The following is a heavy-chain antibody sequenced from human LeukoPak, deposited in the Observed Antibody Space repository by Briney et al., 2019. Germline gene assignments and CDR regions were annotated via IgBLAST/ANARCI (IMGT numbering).Heavy chain of an antibody. CDR1: GYTFTGYY. Sequence: GASVKVSCKASGYTFTGYYMHWVRQAPGQGLEWMGRINPNSGGTNYAQKFQGRVTMTGDTSISTAYMELSRLRSDDTAVYYCARVLYYYDSSGYFRPHYYYGMDVWGQGTTVTVSS. D-gene: IGHD3-22*01. CDR3: ARVLYYYDSSGYFRPHYYYGMDV. CDR2: INPNSGGT. J-gene: IGHJ6*02. V-gene: IGHV1-2*06.